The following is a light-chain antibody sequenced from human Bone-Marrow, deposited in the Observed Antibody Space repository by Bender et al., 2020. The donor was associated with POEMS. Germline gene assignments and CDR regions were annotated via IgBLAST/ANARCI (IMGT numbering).Light chain of an antibody. CDR2: NNE. CDR1: SSNMGAGYG. V-gene: IGLV1-40*01. Sequence: QSVLTQPPSVSGAPGQTVTISCTGTSSNMGAGYGVNWHQQLPGTAPKLLIYNNENRPPGVPDRISGSKSGTSASLAITGLQAEDEADYYCQSYDISLSGWVFGGGTKLTAL. CDR3: QSYDISLSGWV. J-gene: IGLJ3*02.